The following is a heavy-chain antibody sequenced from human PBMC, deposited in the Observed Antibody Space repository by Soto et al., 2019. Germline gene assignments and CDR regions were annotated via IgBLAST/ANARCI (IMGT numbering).Heavy chain of an antibody. Sequence: ASVKVSCKASGYTFTSYAMHWVRQAPGQRLEWMGWINAGNGNTKYSQKFQGRVTITRDTSASTAYMELSSLRSEDTAVYYCASARDSITGTTPAGFDYWGQGTLVTVSS. D-gene: IGHD1-7*01. V-gene: IGHV1-3*01. CDR1: GYTFTSYA. J-gene: IGHJ4*02. CDR2: INAGNGNT. CDR3: ASARDSITGTTPAGFDY.